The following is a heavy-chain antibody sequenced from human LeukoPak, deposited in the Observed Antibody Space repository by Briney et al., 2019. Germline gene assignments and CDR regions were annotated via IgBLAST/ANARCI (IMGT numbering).Heavy chain of an antibody. J-gene: IGHJ4*02. CDR3: ARVAGGMATMNFDY. D-gene: IGHD5-24*01. CDR2: IIPIFGTA. CDR1: GGTFSSYA. V-gene: IGHV1-69*05. Sequence: ASVKVSCKASGGTFSSYAISWVRQAPGQGLEWMGGIIPIFGTANYAQKFQGRVTITTDESTSTAYMELSSLRSEDTAVYYCARVAGGMATMNFDYWGQGTLVTVSS.